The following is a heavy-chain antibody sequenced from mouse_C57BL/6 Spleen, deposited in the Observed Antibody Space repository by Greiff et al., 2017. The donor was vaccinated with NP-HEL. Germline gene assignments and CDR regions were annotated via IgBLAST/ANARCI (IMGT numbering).Heavy chain of an antibody. Sequence: EVQLQESGPGLVKPSQSLSLTCSVTGYSITSGYYWNWIRQFPGNKLEWMGYISYDGSNNYNPSLKNRISITRDTSKNQFFLKLNSVTTEDTATYYCARDYYGSSVYAMDYWGQGTSVTVSS. J-gene: IGHJ4*01. CDR1: GYSITSGYY. D-gene: IGHD1-1*01. CDR3: ARDYYGSSVYAMDY. V-gene: IGHV3-6*01. CDR2: ISYDGSN.